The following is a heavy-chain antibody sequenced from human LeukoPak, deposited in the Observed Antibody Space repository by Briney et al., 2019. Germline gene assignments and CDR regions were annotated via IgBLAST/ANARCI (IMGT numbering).Heavy chain of an antibody. CDR1: GGTFSSYA. V-gene: IGHV1-69*13. J-gene: IGHJ6*03. CDR2: IIPIFGTA. CDR3: ARTPRGDYDFWSGYYQNYYYYYMDV. Sequence: VASVKVSCTASGGTFSSYAINWVRQAPGQGLEWMGGIIPIFGTANYAQKFQGRVTITGDESTSTAYMELSSLRSEDTAVYYCARTPRGDYDFWSGYYQNYYYYYMDVWGKGTTVTVSS. D-gene: IGHD3-3*01.